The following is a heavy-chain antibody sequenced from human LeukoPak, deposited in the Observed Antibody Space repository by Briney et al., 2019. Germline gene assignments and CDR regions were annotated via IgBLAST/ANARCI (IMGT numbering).Heavy chain of an antibody. CDR2: ISGSGGST. V-gene: IGHV3-23*01. D-gene: IGHD5-18*01. CDR3: AKSSDVDTAMEGASDY. Sequence: PGGSLRLSCAASGFTFSSYAMSWVRQAPGKGLEWVSAISGSGGSTYYADSVKGRFTISRDNSKNTLYLQMNSLRAEDTAVYHCAKSSDVDTAMEGASDYWGQGTLVTVSS. J-gene: IGHJ4*02. CDR1: GFTFSSYA.